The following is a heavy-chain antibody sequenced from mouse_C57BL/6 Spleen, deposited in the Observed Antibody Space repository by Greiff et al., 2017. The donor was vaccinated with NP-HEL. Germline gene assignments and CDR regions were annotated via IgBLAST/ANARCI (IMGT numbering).Heavy chain of an antibody. V-gene: IGHV2-2*01. CDR1: GFSLTSYG. CDR2: IWSGGST. CDR3: ARSYDYFDY. J-gene: IGHJ2*01. D-gene: IGHD2-12*01. Sequence: QVQLKQSGPGLVQPSQSLSITCTVSGFSLTSYGVHWVRQSPGKGLEWLGVIWSGGSTDSNAAFISRLSISKDKSKSQVFFKMYSLQADDTAIYYCARSYDYFDYWGQGTTLTVSS.